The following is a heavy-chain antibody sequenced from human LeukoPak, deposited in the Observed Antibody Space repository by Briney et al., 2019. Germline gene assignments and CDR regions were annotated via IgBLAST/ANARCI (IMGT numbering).Heavy chain of an antibody. D-gene: IGHD3-22*01. CDR2: MNPNSGNS. CDR3: VDPDR. J-gene: IGHJ1*01. V-gene: IGHV1-8*01. CDR1: GYTFSSFD. Sequence: ASVKVSCKASGYTFSSFDINWVRQAPGHGLEWMGWMNPNSGNSGFAQKFQGRVIMTRNTSIATAYMEMTNLRFDDTAVYYCVDPDRWGQGTLVTVSS.